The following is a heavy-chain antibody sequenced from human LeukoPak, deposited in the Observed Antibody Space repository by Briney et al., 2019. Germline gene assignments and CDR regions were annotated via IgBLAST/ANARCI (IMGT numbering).Heavy chain of an antibody. J-gene: IGHJ5*02. CDR2: MNPNSGNT. Sequence: GASVKVSCKASGYTFTSYDINWVRQATGQGLEWMGWMNPNSGNTGYAQKFQGRVTMTRNTSISTAYMELSSLRSEDTAVYYCARGGEVVPARYNWFDPWGQGTLVTVSS. D-gene: IGHD2-2*01. CDR1: GYTFTSYD. V-gene: IGHV1-8*02. CDR3: ARGGEVVPARYNWFDP.